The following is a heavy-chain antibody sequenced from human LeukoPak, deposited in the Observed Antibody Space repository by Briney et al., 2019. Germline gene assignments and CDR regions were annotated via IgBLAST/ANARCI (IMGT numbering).Heavy chain of an antibody. CDR3: ARMGSIAAAGIPFDH. CDR1: GFTDSSNY. CDR2: IYSGGST. Sequence: PGGSLRLSCAASGFTDSSNYMSWVREAPGKGLECVSVIYSGGSTYYADSVKGRFTISRDNSKNTLYLQMNSLRAEDTAVYYCARMGSIAAAGIPFDHWGQGTLVTVSS. V-gene: IGHV3-53*01. J-gene: IGHJ4*02. D-gene: IGHD6-13*01.